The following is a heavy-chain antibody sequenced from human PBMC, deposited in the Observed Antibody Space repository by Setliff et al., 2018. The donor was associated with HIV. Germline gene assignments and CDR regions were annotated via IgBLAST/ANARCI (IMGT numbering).Heavy chain of an antibody. D-gene: IGHD1-26*01. CDR2: INHSGST. J-gene: IGHJ4*02. V-gene: IGHV4-34*01. CDR3: AREGRGELALIV. Sequence: SETLSLTCAVYGGSFSGYFWSWIRQPPGKGLEWIGEINHSGSTNYNPSLKSRVTISVDTSKNQFSLKLSSVNAADTAVYYCAREGRGELALIVWGQGTLVTAPQ. CDR1: GGSFSGYF.